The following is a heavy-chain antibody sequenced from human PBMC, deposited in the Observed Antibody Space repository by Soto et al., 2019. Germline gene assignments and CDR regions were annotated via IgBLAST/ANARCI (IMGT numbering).Heavy chain of an antibody. V-gene: IGHV4-30-4*01. CDR3: ARTYGGDYFDS. J-gene: IGHJ4*02. CDR2: IYYRGRT. CDR1: GGSISSGDYY. Sequence: QVQLQESGPGLVKPSQTLSLTCTVSGGSISSGDYYWAWIRQPPVKGLEWIGHIYYRGRTYYNPSLKSRVTISVDTSKNQFSLNLNSVTASDTAVYFWARTYGGDYFDSWGQGTLATVSS. D-gene: IGHD2-21*01.